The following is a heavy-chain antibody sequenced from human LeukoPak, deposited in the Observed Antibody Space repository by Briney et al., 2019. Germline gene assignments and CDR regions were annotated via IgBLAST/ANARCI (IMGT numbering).Heavy chain of an antibody. CDR3: ARDLHAWIQAYYFDY. V-gene: IGHV1-46*01. D-gene: IGHD5-18*01. CDR1: GYTFTSYY. Sequence: GASVKVSCKASGYTFTSYYMHWVRQAPGQGLEWMGIINPSGGSTSYAQKFQGRVTMTRDTSTSTVYMELSSLRSEDTAVYYCARDLHAWIQAYYFDYWGQGTLVTVSS. CDR2: INPSGGST. J-gene: IGHJ4*02.